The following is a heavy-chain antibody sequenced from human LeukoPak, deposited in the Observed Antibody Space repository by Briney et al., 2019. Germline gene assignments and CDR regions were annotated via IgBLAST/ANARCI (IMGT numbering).Heavy chain of an antibody. J-gene: IGHJ4*02. Sequence: GGSLRLSCAASGFTFSSYSMNWVRQAPGKGLEWVSSISSSSSYIYYADSVKGRFTISRDNAKNSLYLQMNSLRAEDTAVYYCARGGNGVGEGPPHYFDYRGQGTLVTVSS. V-gene: IGHV3-21*01. CDR1: GFTFSSYS. CDR2: ISSSSSYI. CDR3: ARGGNGVGEGPPHYFDY. D-gene: IGHD2-15*01.